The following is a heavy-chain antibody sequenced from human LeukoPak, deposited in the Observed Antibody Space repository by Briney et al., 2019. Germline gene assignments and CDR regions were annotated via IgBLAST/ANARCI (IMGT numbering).Heavy chain of an antibody. CDR2: IKQDGSEK. V-gene: IGHV3-7*01. CDR3: ARARWGNSGYPKFDY. D-gene: IGHD5-12*01. Sequence: PGGSLRLSCAASGFTFSDYWMSWVRQAPGKGLEWVASIKQDGSEKYYVDSVKGRFTLSRDNAKSSLYLQINSLRAEDTAVYFCARARWGNSGYPKFDYWGQGTLVTVSS. CDR1: GFTFSDYW. J-gene: IGHJ4*02.